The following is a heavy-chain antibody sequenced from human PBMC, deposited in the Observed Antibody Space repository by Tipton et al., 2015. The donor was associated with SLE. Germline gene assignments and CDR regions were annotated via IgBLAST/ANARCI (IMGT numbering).Heavy chain of an antibody. D-gene: IGHD3-3*01. Sequence: SLRLSCAASGFTFSSYEMNWVRQAPGKGLEWVSYISSSGSTIYYADSVKGRFTISRDNAKNSLYLQMNSLRAEDTAVYYCAGGITIFGVVPIPYYMDVWGQGTLVTVSS. CDR1: GFTFSSYE. J-gene: IGHJ1*01. V-gene: IGHV3-48*03. CDR2: ISSSGSTI. CDR3: AGGITIFGVVPIPYYMDV.